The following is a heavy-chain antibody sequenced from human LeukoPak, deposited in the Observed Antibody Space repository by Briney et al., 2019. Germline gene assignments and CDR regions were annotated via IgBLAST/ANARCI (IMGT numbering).Heavy chain of an antibody. CDR1: GYTFSTYG. CDR2: INTNNGNT. CDR3: ARKRCTGDCYLFDP. Sequence: ASVKVSCKASGYTFSTYGLMWVRQAPGQGLEWMGWINTNNGNTNYAQKFRGRVTMTTDTSTSTGYMELRSLRSDDTAVYYCARKRCTGDCYLFDPWGQGTLVTVSS. J-gene: IGHJ5*02. V-gene: IGHV1-18*01. D-gene: IGHD2-21*02.